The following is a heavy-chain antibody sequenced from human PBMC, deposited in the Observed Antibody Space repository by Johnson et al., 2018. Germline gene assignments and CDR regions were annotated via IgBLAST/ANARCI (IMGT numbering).Heavy chain of an antibody. V-gene: IGHV5-51*01. CDR2: IYPGDSDT. J-gene: IGHJ3*02. D-gene: IGHD5-24*01. CDR1: GYSFTTYW. Sequence: VQLVQSGAEVKKPGESLKISCKGSGYSFTTYWIGWVRQMPGKGLEWVGIIYPGDSDTRYSPSFQGQAPLAADKSITTASLQWSSLQPADSPIYYCARQGRGAYVASDIWGQGAMVTVSS. CDR3: ARQGRGAYVASDI.